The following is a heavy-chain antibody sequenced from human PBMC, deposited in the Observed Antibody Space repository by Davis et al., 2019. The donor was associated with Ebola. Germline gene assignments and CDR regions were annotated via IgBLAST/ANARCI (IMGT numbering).Heavy chain of an antibody. Sequence: GGSLRLSCAASGFTVSSNYMSWVRQAPGKGLEWVSAISGSGGSTYYADSVKGRFTISRDNSKNTLYLQMNSLRAEDTAVYYCAKDRGSSSWYFDLWGRGTLVTVSS. CDR3: AKDRGSSSWYFDL. CDR1: GFTVSSNY. J-gene: IGHJ2*01. D-gene: IGHD6-6*01. CDR2: ISGSGGST. V-gene: IGHV3-23*01.